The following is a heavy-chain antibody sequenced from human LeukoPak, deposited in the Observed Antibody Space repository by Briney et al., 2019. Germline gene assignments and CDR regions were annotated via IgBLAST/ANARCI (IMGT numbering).Heavy chain of an antibody. CDR1: GFTFGSYG. CDR2: ISYDGSNK. D-gene: IGHD1-26*01. Sequence: GGSLRLSCAASGFTFGSYGMHWVRQAPGKGLEWVAVISYDGSNKYYADSVKGRFTISRDNSKNTLYLQMNSLRAEDTAVYYCAKGPIVGAIDYWGQGTLVTVSS. CDR3: AKGPIVGAIDY. J-gene: IGHJ4*02. V-gene: IGHV3-30*18.